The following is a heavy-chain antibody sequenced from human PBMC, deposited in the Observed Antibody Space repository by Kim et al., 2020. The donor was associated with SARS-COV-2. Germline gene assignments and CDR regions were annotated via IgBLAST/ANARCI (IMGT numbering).Heavy chain of an antibody. Sequence: GGSLRLSCAASGFTFSSYSMNWVRQAPGKGLEWVSSISSSSSYIYYADSVKGRFTISRDNAKNSLYLQMNSPRAEVTAVYYCASVWNGPPPRYCSGASCAISSIYYYGMDVWGQGTTVTVPS. J-gene: IGHJ6*02. CDR1: GFTFSSYS. V-gene: IGHV3-21*01. CDR3: ASVWNGPPPRYCSGASCAISSIYYYGMDV. D-gene: IGHD2-15*01. CDR2: ISSSSSYI.